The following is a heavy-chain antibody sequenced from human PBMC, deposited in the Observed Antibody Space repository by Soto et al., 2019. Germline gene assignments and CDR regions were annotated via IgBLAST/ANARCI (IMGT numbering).Heavy chain of an antibody. V-gene: IGHV3-53*01. CDR3: ARGGIAARLAGDYYYYYGMDV. D-gene: IGHD6-6*01. J-gene: IGHJ6*02. Sequence: GSLRLSFAASGFTVSSNYMSWVRQAPGKGLEWVSVIYSGGSTYYADSLKGRFTISRDNSKNTLYLQMNSLRAEDTAVYYCARGGIAARLAGDYYYYYGMDVWGQGATVTVSS. CDR2: IYSGGST. CDR1: GFTVSSNY.